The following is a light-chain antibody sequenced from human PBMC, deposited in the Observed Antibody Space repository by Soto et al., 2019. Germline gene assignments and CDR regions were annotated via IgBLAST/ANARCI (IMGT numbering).Light chain of an antibody. Sequence: EIVLTQSPGTLSLSPGERATLSCRASQSVSSSYLAWYQQKPGQAPRLLIYGASSRATGIPDMFSGSGSGTDFTLTISRVQLHLFAVLYCQQYGSSFFTFGPTTKVDIK. CDR1: QSVSSSY. CDR3: QQYGSSFFT. CDR2: GAS. V-gene: IGKV3-20*01. J-gene: IGKJ3*01.